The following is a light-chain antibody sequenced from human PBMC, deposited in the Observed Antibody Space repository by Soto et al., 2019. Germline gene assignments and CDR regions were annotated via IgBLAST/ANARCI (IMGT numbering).Light chain of an antibody. V-gene: IGLV2-14*01. CDR1: SSDVGGYNY. Sequence: QSALTQPASVSGSPGQSITISCTGTSSDVGGYNYVSWYQQHPGKAPKLMIYEVSNRPLGVSNRFSGSKSGNTASLTISGLQAEDEADYYCCSYTSSSTYVFGTGTKVTVL. CDR2: EVS. J-gene: IGLJ1*01. CDR3: CSYTSSSTYV.